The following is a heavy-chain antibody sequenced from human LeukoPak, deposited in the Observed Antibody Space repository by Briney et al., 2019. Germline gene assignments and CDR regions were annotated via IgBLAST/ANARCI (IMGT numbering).Heavy chain of an antibody. CDR2: ISGSGGST. Sequence: GGSLRLSCAASGFTFSSYAMSWVRQAPGKGLEWVSAISGSGGSTYYADSVKGRFTISRDNSRNTLYLQMNSLRAEDTAVYYCAKRRWIGELRFGYWGQGTLVTVSS. J-gene: IGHJ4*02. CDR3: AKRRWIGELRFGY. D-gene: IGHD3-10*01. V-gene: IGHV3-23*01. CDR1: GFTFSSYA.